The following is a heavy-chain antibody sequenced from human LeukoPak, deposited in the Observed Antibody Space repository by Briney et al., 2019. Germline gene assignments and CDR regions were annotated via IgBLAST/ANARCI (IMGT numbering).Heavy chain of an antibody. CDR1: GFAFNTYA. D-gene: IGHD3-10*01. CDR2: IWHDGSHK. CDR3: ARMRWFGEPYYFDY. V-gene: IGHV3-33*01. J-gene: IGHJ4*02. Sequence: GTSLRLSCAASGFAFNTYAMHWVRQAPGKGLEWVTLIWHDGSHKFYIDSVRGRFTISRDNSKNTVYLQMNGLRAEDTAVYYCARMRWFGEPYYFDYWGQGTLVTVSS.